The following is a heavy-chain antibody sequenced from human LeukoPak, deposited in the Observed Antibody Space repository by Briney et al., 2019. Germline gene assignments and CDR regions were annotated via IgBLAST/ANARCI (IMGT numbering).Heavy chain of an antibody. D-gene: IGHD6-13*01. CDR3: AKQYSSSWHYFVY. CDR2: ISGSGST. Sequence: AGGSLRLSCAASGFTFSSCAMSWVRQAPGKGLEWVSAISGSGSTYYADSVKGRFTISRDNSKNTLYLQMNSLRAEDTAVYHCAKQYSSSWHYFVYWGQGTLVTVSS. J-gene: IGHJ4*02. V-gene: IGHV3-23*01. CDR1: GFTFSSCA.